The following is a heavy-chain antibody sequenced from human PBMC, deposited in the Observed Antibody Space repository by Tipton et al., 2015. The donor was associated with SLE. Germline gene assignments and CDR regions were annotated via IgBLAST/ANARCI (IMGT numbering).Heavy chain of an antibody. CDR3: AREGPADSYGPLFDY. CDR2: IWYDGSNK. J-gene: IGHJ4*02. V-gene: IGHV3-33*01. D-gene: IGHD5-18*01. CDR1: GFTFSSYD. Sequence: SLRLSCAASGFTFSSYDMHWVRQAPGKGLEWVAVIWYDGSNKYYADSVKGRFTISRDNSKNTLYLQMNSLRAEDTAVYYCAREGPADSYGPLFDYWGQGTLVTVSS.